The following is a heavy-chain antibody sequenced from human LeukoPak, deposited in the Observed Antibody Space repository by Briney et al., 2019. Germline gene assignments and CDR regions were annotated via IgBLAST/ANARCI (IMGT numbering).Heavy chain of an antibody. CDR3: ARCLNTYYYDNSGYSPEHYYMDV. CDR1: GDSISNYY. CDR2: IYASGSS. D-gene: IGHD3-22*01. Sequence: SETLSLTCTVSGDSISNYYWSWVRQPAGKGLEWIGRIYASGSSNYNPSLKSRITMSVDTSRNQFSLKLSSVTAADTAVYYCARCLNTYYYDNSGYSPEHYYMDVWGKGTTVIVSS. J-gene: IGHJ6*03. V-gene: IGHV4-4*07.